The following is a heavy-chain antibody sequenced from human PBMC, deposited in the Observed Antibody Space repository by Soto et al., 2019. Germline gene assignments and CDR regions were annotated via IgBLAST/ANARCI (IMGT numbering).Heavy chain of an antibody. Sequence: GGSLRLSCAASGFTFSSYAMHWVRQAPGKGLEWVAVISYDGSNKYYADSVKGRFTISRDNSKNTLYLQMNSLRAEDTAVYYCASEQQLGRGFFGYWGQGTLVTVSS. D-gene: IGHD6-13*01. J-gene: IGHJ4*02. CDR3: ASEQQLGRGFFGY. V-gene: IGHV3-30-3*01. CDR1: GFTFSSYA. CDR2: ISYDGSNK.